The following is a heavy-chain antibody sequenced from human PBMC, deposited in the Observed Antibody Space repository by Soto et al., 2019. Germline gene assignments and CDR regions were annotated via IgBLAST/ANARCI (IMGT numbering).Heavy chain of an antibody. D-gene: IGHD1-7*01. Sequence: GASVKVSCKASGYTFTSYDINWVRQATGQGLERMGWMNPNSGNTGYAQKFQGRVTMTRNTSISTAYMELSSLRSEDTAVYYCAIDSYNWNYEPNDPTSYYYYYYMDVWGKGTTVTVSS. J-gene: IGHJ6*03. V-gene: IGHV1-8*01. CDR3: AIDSYNWNYEPNDPTSYYYYYYMDV. CDR1: GYTFTSYD. CDR2: MNPNSGNT.